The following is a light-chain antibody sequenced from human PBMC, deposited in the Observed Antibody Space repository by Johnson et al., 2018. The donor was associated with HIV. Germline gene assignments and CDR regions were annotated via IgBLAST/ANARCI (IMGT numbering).Light chain of an antibody. Sequence: QSVLTQPPAVSAAPGKKVTISCSGSSSNIGKNYVCWYQQLPGTAPKLLIYDNNKRPSGIPDRFSGSRSGTSATLGITGLQTGDEADYYCATWDSSLSAFYVFGTGTKVTVV. V-gene: IGLV1-51*01. CDR2: DNN. CDR1: SSNIGKNY. CDR3: ATWDSSLSAFYV. J-gene: IGLJ1*01.